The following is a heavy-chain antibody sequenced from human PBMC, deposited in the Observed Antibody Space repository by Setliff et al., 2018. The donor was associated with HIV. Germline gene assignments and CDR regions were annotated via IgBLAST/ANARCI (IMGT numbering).Heavy chain of an antibody. D-gene: IGHD2-21*02. J-gene: IGHJ4*02. V-gene: IGHV5-51*01. CDR1: GYSFTSYW. Sequence: GESLKISCKGSGYSFTSYWIAWVRQKPGKGLEWMGIIFPGDSKMHYSPSFQGRVTLSADKSIRTAYLQWRSLQTSDSGMYYCARGIAALTASFDYWGQGSLVTVSS. CDR2: IFPGDSKM. CDR3: ARGIAALTASFDY.